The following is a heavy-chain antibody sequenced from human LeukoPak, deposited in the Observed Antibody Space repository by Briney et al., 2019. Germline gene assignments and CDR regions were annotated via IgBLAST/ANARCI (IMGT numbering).Heavy chain of an antibody. Sequence: GGSLRLSCAASGFTFSSYSMNWVRQAPGKGLEWVSYISSSSSTIYYADSVKGRFTISRDNAKNSLYLQMNSLRAEDTAVYYCARDLEWELLSSYYYYGMDVWGQGTTVTVSS. CDR3: ARDLEWELLSSYYYYGMDV. CDR1: GFTFSSYS. CDR2: ISSSSSTI. V-gene: IGHV3-48*04. D-gene: IGHD1-26*01. J-gene: IGHJ6*02.